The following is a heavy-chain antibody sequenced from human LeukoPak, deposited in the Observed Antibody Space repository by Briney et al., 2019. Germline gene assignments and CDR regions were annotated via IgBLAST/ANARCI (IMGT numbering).Heavy chain of an antibody. CDR1: GGSISSGGYS. D-gene: IGHD3-22*01. CDR2: IYHSGST. V-gene: IGHV4-30-2*01. CDR3: ARVDYYDSSGYYESVGAFDI. J-gene: IGHJ3*02. Sequence: SETLSLTCAVSGGSISSGGYSWSWIRQPPGKGLEWIGYIYHSGSTYYNPSLKSRVTISVDRSKNQFSLKLSSVTAADTAVYYCARVDYYDSSGYYESVGAFDIWGHGTMVTVSS.